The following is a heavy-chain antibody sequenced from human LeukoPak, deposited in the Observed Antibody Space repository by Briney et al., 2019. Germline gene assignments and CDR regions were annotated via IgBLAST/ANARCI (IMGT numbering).Heavy chain of an antibody. CDR2: IRHDGSEK. CDR3: ARGVRGVIIDY. CDR1: GFTFSSYW. J-gene: IGHJ4*02. V-gene: IGHV3-7*04. D-gene: IGHD3-10*02. Sequence: GRSLRLSCAASGFTFSSYWMSWVRQAPGKGLEWVANIRHDGSEKYSVDSVKGRFTISRDNAKNSLYLQMNSLRAEDTAVYSCARGVRGVIIDYWGQGTLVTVSS.